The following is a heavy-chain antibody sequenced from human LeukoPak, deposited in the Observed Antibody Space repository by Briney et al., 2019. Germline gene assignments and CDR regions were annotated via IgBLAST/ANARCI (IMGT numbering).Heavy chain of an antibody. Sequence: RGSLRLSCAASGFTFSDYYMSWIRQAPGKGLEWVSYISSSGSTIYYADSVKGRFTISRDNAKNSLYLQMNSLRAEDTAVYYCARVDTSGYYFEYYFDYWGQGTLVTVSS. J-gene: IGHJ4*02. V-gene: IGHV3-11*01. CDR1: GFTFSDYY. CDR3: ARVDTSGYYFEYYFDY. D-gene: IGHD3-22*01. CDR2: ISSSGSTI.